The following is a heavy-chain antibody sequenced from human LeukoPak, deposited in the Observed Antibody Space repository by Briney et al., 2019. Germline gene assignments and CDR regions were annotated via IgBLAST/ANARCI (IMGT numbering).Heavy chain of an antibody. Sequence: GGSLRLSCAASGFAFSYYAMRWVRQAPGKGLEWVSGISGSGNTHYTDSVKGRFTISRDNSKSTLDLQMNSLRVEDTALYYCAKDIYSAYDLARAFDFWGQGTLVTVST. V-gene: IGHV3-23*01. J-gene: IGHJ4*01. CDR3: AKDIYSAYDLARAFDF. D-gene: IGHD5-12*01. CDR1: GFAFSYYA. CDR2: ISGSGNT.